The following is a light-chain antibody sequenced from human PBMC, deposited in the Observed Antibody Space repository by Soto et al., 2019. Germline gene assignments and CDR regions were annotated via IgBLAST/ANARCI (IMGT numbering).Light chain of an antibody. V-gene: IGKV1-39*01. Sequence: IQMTQSPSSLSASVGDRVTITFRSSQSISSYLNWYQQKPGKAPKLLIYAASSLQSGVPSRFSGSGSGTDFTLTISSLQPEDFATYYCQQSYSTPRTFGPGTKVDIK. J-gene: IGKJ3*01. CDR1: QSISSY. CDR3: QQSYSTPRT. CDR2: AAS.